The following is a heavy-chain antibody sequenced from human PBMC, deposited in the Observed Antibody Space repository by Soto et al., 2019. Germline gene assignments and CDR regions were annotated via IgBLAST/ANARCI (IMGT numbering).Heavy chain of an antibody. CDR2: ISSTGTYI. D-gene: IGHD2-15*01. Sequence: EVQLVESGGGLVKPGGSLRLSCAASGFTFSSYSMNWVRQAPGKGLEWVSSISSTGTYIYYADSVKGRFTISRDNAKISLYLQMNSLRAAATAVYYGASGRVAATAAPFEFWGQGTLFTVSS. V-gene: IGHV3-21*01. J-gene: IGHJ4*02. CDR1: GFTFSSYS. CDR3: ASGRVAATAAPFEF.